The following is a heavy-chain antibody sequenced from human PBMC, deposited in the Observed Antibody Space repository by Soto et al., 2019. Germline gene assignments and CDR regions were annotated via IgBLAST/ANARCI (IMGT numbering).Heavy chain of an antibody. Sequence: SETLSLTCTVSGGSISSCNCYWGWVRQPPGKGLEWIGNMHYNGNTNYNPALQSRVTISVDASKNQFSLKLDSVTAADTSVYYCVRHPMWFAVNHYWGQGTLVTVSS. J-gene: IGHJ4*02. CDR3: VRHPMWFAVNHY. D-gene: IGHD3-10*01. CDR1: GGSISSCNCY. V-gene: IGHV4-39*01. CDR2: MHYNGNT.